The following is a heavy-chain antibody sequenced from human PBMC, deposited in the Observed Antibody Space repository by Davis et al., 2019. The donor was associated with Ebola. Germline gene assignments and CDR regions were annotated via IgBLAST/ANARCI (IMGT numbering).Heavy chain of an antibody. J-gene: IGHJ3*02. V-gene: IGHV4-59*03. D-gene: IGHD3-22*01. CDR1: GGSINSDY. CDR2: AYYTGST. CDR3: AHPNSDYYHTDVFDT. Sequence: SETLSLTCTVSGGSINSDYWSWVRQSPGKGPEWIGQAYYTGSTNYNPSLESRLTISIDKSKNQFSLKLTSLTAADTAMYYCAHPNSDYYHTDVFDTWGQGTMVTVSS.